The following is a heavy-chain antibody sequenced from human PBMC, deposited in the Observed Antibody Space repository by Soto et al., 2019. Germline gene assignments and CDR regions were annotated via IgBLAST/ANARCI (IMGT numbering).Heavy chain of an antibody. CDR2: IYYSGST. D-gene: IGHD6-19*01. J-gene: IGHJ6*03. CDR3: ANLNSSGWYNYYYYYMDV. V-gene: IGHV4-39*01. CDR1: GGSISSSSYY. Sequence: SETLSLTCTVSGGSISSSSYYWGWIRQPPGKGLEWIGSIYYSGSTYYNPSLKSRVTISVDTSKNQFSLKLSSVTAADTAVYYCANLNSSGWYNYYYYYMDVWGKGTTVTVSS.